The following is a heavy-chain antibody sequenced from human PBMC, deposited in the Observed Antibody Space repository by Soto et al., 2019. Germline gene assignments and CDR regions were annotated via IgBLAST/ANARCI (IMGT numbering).Heavy chain of an antibody. CDR1: GDSVSSNSAA. V-gene: IGHV6-1*01. Sequence: SQTLSLTCAISGDSVSSNSAAWNWIRQSPSRGLEWLGRTYYRSKWYNDYAVSVKSRITINPDTSKNQFSLQLNSVTPEDTAVYYCARDRGPSRWYVDAFDIWGQGKMVTVSS. CDR3: ARDRGPSRWYVDAFDI. CDR2: TYYRSKWYN. J-gene: IGHJ3*02. D-gene: IGHD6-19*01.